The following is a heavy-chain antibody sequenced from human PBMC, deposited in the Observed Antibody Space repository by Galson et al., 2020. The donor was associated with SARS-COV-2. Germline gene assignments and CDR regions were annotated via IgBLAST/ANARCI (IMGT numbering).Heavy chain of an antibody. V-gene: IGHV2-26*01. CDR1: GFSLSNARMG. Sequence: SGPTLVKPTETLTLTCTVSGFSLSNARMGVSWIRQPPGKALEWLAHIFSNDEKSYSTSLKSRLTISKDTSKSQVVLTMTNMDPVDTATYYCARHRITMIVDYWGQGTLVTVSS. J-gene: IGHJ4*02. CDR3: ARHRITMIVDY. CDR2: IFSNDEK. D-gene: IGHD3-22*01.